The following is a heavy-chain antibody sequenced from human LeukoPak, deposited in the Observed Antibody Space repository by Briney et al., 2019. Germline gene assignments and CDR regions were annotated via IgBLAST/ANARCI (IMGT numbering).Heavy chain of an antibody. Sequence: GGSLRLSCAASGFTFSSYWMSWVRQAPGKGLEWVANIKQDGSEKYYVDSVKGRFTISRDNAKNSLYLQMNSLRAEDTAVYYCAKDLALTVAWAFDIWGQGTMVTVSS. D-gene: IGHD6-19*01. CDR2: IKQDGSEK. V-gene: IGHV3-7*05. J-gene: IGHJ3*02. CDR3: AKDLALTVAWAFDI. CDR1: GFTFSSYW.